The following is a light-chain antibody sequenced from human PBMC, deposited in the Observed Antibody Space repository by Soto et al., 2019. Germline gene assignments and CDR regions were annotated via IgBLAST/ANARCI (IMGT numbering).Light chain of an antibody. J-gene: IGKJ1*01. CDR2: KAS. CDR3: QQYNSYPLT. Sequence: DIQMTQSPSTLSASVGDRVTVTCRASQGISTWLAWYQQKPGKAPNLLIYKASSLESGVPSRFSGSGAGTEFTLTISCLQPDDFATYYCQQYNSYPLTFGQGTRVEIK. V-gene: IGKV1-5*03. CDR1: QGISTW.